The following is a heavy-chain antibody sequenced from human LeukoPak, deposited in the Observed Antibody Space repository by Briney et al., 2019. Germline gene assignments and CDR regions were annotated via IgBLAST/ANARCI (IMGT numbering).Heavy chain of an antibody. CDR1: RFTFSSYS. CDR3: ARDRDYDFWSGQRYYFDY. Sequence: GGSLRLSCAASRFTFSSYSMNWVRQAPGKGLDWVSSISSSGSYIYNADSVKGRFTISRDNAKNSLYLQMNSLRAEDTAVYYCARDRDYDFWSGQRYYFDYWGQGTLVTVSS. CDR2: ISSSGSYI. V-gene: IGHV3-21*01. D-gene: IGHD3-3*01. J-gene: IGHJ4*02.